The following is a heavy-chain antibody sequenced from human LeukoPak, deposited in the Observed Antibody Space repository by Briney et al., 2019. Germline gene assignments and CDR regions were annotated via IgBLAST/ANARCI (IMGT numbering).Heavy chain of an antibody. CDR3: ERSYNWNDFDY. J-gene: IGHJ4*02. CDR2: IYYSGST. V-gene: IGHV4-59*08. D-gene: IGHD1-1*01. CDR1: GGSISSYY. Sequence: SETLSLTCTVSGGSISSYYWSWIRQPPGKGQEWIGYIYYSGSTNYNPSLKSRVTISVETSKNQFSLKLSSVTAADTAVYYFERSYNWNDFDYWGQGTLVSVSS.